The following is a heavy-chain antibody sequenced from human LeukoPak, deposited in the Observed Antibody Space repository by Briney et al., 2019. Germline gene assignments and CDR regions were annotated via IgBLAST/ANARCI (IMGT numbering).Heavy chain of an antibody. V-gene: IGHV3-21*01. J-gene: IGHJ4*02. CDR2: ISSSSSYI. D-gene: IGHD2-2*01. CDR1: GFTFSSYS. CDR3: ARGGGFCSSTSCYDGY. Sequence: PGGSLRLSCAASGFTFSSYSMNWVRQAPGKGLEWVSSISSSSSYIYYADSVKGRFTISRDNAKNSLYLQTNSLRAEDTAVYYCARGGGFCSSTSCYDGYWGQGTLVTVSS.